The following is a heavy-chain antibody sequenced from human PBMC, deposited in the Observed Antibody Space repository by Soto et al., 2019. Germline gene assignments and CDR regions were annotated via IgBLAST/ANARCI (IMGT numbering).Heavy chain of an antibody. D-gene: IGHD3-22*01. V-gene: IGHV4-59*01. CDR1: GGSISSYY. J-gene: IGHJ5*02. CDR3: ARTYYYDSSGKFDP. Sequence: PSETLSLTCTVSGGSISSYYWSWIRQPPGKGLEWIGYIYYSGSTNYNAYQKSKENKSIDTSKNQFSLKLSSVTAADTVVYLCARTYYYDSSGKFDPWGQGTLVTVSS. CDR2: IYYSGST.